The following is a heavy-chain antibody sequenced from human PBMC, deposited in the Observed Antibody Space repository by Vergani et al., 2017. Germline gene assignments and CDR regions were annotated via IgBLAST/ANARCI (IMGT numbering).Heavy chain of an antibody. D-gene: IGHD2-15*01. CDR3: ARRGWAFDI. CDR2: ISSSSSTI. Sequence: EVQLVESGGGLVQPGGSLRLSCAASGFTFSSYSMNWVRQAPGKGLEWVSYISSSSSTIYYADSVKGRFTISRDNAKNSLYLQMNSLRAEDTAVYHCARRGWAFDIWGQGTMVTVSS. CDR1: GFTFSSYS. V-gene: IGHV3-48*01. J-gene: IGHJ3*02.